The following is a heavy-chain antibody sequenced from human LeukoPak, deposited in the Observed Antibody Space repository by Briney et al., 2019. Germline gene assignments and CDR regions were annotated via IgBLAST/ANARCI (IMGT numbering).Heavy chain of an antibody. J-gene: IGHJ3*02. CDR2: IKQDGSEK. D-gene: IGHD3-3*01. CDR1: GFTFSSYW. CDR3: ARADFLGFDI. Sequence: GGSLRLSCAASGFTFSSYWVSWVRQAPGKGLEWVANIKQDGSEKYYVDSVKGRFTISRDNAKNSLYLQMNSLRAEDTAVYYCARADFLGFDIWGQGTMVTVSS. V-gene: IGHV3-7*01.